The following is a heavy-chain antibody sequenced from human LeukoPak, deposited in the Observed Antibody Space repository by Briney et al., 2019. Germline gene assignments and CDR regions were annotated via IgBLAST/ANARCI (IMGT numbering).Heavy chain of an antibody. V-gene: IGHV3-23*01. CDR2: ISGDGGST. J-gene: IGHJ2*01. CDR1: GFTFSSYA. Sequence: GGSLRLSCAGSGFTFSSYAMNWVRQAPGKGLEWVSAISGDGGSTYYADSVKGRFTISRDNSKNTLNVQMNTLRADDTAVYFCAKAAVADSDYVGGFDLWGRGTLVSVSS. CDR3: AKAAVADSDYVGGFDL. D-gene: IGHD4-11*01.